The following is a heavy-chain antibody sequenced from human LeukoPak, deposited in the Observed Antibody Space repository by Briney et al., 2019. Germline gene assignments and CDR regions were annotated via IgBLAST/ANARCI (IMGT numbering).Heavy chain of an antibody. D-gene: IGHD2-15*01. CDR2: IYHSGST. J-gene: IGHJ4*02. CDR3: ARAYCSGGSCYFDY. V-gene: IGHV4-38-2*02. Sequence: SETLSLTCTVSGYSISSGYYWGWIRQPPGKGLEWIGSIYHSGSTYYNPSLKSRVTISVDTSKNQFSLKLSSVTAEDTAVYYCARAYCSGGSCYFDYWGQGTLVTVSS. CDR1: GYSISSGYY.